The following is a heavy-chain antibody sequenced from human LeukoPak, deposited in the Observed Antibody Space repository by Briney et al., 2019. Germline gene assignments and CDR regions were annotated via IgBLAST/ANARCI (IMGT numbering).Heavy chain of an antibody. CDR1: GGSISSYY. V-gene: IGHV4-59*12. CDR3: ARDMRRPGWSSSVDAFDI. J-gene: IGHJ3*02. D-gene: IGHD6-6*01. CDR2: IYYSGST. Sequence: SETLSLTCTVSGGSISSYYWSWIRQPPGKGLEWIGYIYYSGSTYYNPSLKSRVTISVDTSKNQFSLKLSSVTAADTAVYYCARDMRRPGWSSSVDAFDIWGQGTMVTVSS.